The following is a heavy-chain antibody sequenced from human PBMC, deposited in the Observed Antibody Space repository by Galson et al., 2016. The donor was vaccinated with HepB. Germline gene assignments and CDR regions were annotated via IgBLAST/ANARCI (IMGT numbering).Heavy chain of an antibody. CDR3: ARDGAGDMAGTHG. Sequence: SLRLSCAASGFTVSNNYMSWVRQAPGKGLEWVSVTYSGGSTKYADSVKGRFTISRDNSKNTLYLQMNSLRVEDTAVYYCARDGAGDMAGTHGWGQGTLVIVSS. CDR2: TYSGGST. CDR1: GFTVSNNY. J-gene: IGHJ4*02. V-gene: IGHV3-66*01. D-gene: IGHD3-16*01.